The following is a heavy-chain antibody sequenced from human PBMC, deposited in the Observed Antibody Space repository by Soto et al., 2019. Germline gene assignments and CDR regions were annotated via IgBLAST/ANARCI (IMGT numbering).Heavy chain of an antibody. Sequence: ASVKVSCKASGYTVTSYGISWVRQAPGQGLEWMGWISAYNGNTNYAQKLQGRVTMTTDTSTSTAYMELRSLRSDDTAVYYCARGGSTPYYYYYGMDVWGQGTTVTVSS. D-gene: IGHD6-13*01. CDR2: ISAYNGNT. CDR1: GYTVTSYG. V-gene: IGHV1-18*01. CDR3: ARGGSTPYYYYYGMDV. J-gene: IGHJ6*02.